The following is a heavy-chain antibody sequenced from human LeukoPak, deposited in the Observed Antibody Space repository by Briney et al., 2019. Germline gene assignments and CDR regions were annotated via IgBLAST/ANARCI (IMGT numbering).Heavy chain of an antibody. CDR1: GFSFNSYW. CDR2: IKQDGSEK. D-gene: IGHD3-3*01. J-gene: IGHJ2*01. CDR3: TRARTVGGITIPFDL. Sequence: PGGSLRLSCAASGFSFNSYWMSWVRQALGKRPEWAANIKQDGSEKKYVDSVKGRFTISRDNAKNSLFLQMDSLRAEDTAVYYCTRARTVGGITIPFDLWGRGTQVTVSS. V-gene: IGHV3-7*01.